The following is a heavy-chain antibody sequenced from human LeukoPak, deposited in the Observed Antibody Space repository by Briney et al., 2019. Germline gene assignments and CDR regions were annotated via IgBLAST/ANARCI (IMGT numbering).Heavy chain of an antibody. CDR1: GFTFSSYE. CDR2: ISSSGSTI. J-gene: IGHJ4*02. D-gene: IGHD6-19*01. Sequence: GGSLRLSCAASGFTFSSYEMNWVRQAPGKGLEWVSYISSSGSTIYYADSVKGRFTISRDNAKNSLYLQMNSLRAEDMALYYCAKASIAVAGRIHRGGFFDYWGQGTLVTVSS. V-gene: IGHV3-48*03. CDR3: AKASIAVAGRIHRGGFFDY.